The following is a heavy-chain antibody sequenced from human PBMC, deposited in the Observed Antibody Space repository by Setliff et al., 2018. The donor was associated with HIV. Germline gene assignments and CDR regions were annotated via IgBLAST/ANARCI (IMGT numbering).Heavy chain of an antibody. CDR1: GYTFTSYD. CDR2: IGAYNGNT. J-gene: IGHJ6*02. D-gene: IGHD3-22*01. V-gene: IGHV1-18*01. CDR3: AREIGDYYDSSGYYPPTDYYYGMDV. Sequence: ASVKVSCKASGYTFTSYDISWVRQAPGQGLEWMGWIGAYNGNTNYAQKLQGRVTMTTDTSTSTAYMELRSLRSDDTAVYYCAREIGDYYDSSGYYPPTDYYYGMDVWGQGTTVT.